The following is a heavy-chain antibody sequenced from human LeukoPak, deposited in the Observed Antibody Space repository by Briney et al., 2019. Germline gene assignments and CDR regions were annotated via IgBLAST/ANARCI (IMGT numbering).Heavy chain of an antibody. J-gene: IGHJ5*02. CDR3: ARGQLELRFGNWFDP. CDR1: GGTFSSYA. D-gene: IGHD1-7*01. Sequence: ASVKVSCKASGGTFSSYAISWVRQAPGQGLEGMGGIIPIFGTANYAQKFQGRVTITTDESTSTAYMELSSLRSEDTAVYYCARGQLELRFGNWFDPWGQGTLVTVSS. CDR2: IIPIFGTA. V-gene: IGHV1-69*05.